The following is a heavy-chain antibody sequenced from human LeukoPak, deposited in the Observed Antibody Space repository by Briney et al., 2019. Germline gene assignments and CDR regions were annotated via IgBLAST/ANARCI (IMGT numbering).Heavy chain of an antibody. V-gene: IGHV4-61*10. Sequence: SETLSLTCTVSGGSVSSGSYYWSWIRQPAGKGLEWIGRIYNNENTNYNPSLKSQVTMSVDTSKNQFSLKLSSVTAADTAVYFCARGPTYGSGEPIDYWGQGTLVTVSS. CDR1: GGSVSSGSYY. CDR3: ARGPTYGSGEPIDY. D-gene: IGHD3-10*01. J-gene: IGHJ4*02. CDR2: IYNNENT.